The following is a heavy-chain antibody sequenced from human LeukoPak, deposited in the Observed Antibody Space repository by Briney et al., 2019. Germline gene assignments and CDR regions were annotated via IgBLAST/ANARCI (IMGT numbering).Heavy chain of an antibody. J-gene: IGHJ4*02. V-gene: IGHV3-74*01. Sequence: GGSLRLSCEVSGFAFSSYWMQWVRQVPGKGLAWVSRITHDGSDTGYADAVRGRFIISRDNAKNTLYLQMNSLRVDDTAVYYCATDKGGLGDYWGRGSLVTVPS. CDR1: GFAFSSYW. CDR2: ITHDGSDT. CDR3: ATDKGGLGDY. D-gene: IGHD3/OR15-3a*01.